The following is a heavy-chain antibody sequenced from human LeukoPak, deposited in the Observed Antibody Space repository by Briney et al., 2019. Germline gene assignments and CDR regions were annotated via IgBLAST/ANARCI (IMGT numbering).Heavy chain of an antibody. J-gene: IGHJ6*02. CDR2: ISAYNGNT. V-gene: IGHV1-18*01. Sequence: ASVKVSCKASGYTFTSYGISWVRQAPGQGLEWMGWISAYNGNTNYAQKLQGRVTMTTDTSTSTAYMELRSLRSDDTAVYYRARDRPQLVVPAAIRGYYYGMDVWGQGTTVTVSS. CDR1: GYTFTSYG. CDR3: ARDRPQLVVPAAIRGYYYGMDV. D-gene: IGHD2-2*02.